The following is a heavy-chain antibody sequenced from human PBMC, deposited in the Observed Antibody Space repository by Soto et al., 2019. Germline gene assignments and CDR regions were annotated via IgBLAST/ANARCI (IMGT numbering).Heavy chain of an antibody. CDR2: ISSSGSTI. D-gene: IGHD5-12*01. Sequence: GGSLRLSCAASGFTFSDYYMSWIRQAPGKGLEWVSYISSSGSTIYYADSVKGRFTISRDNAKNSQYLQMNSLRAEATAVYYCARRGYSGYDVSYYYYYMDVWGKGTTVTVSS. J-gene: IGHJ6*03. V-gene: IGHV3-11*01. CDR3: ARRGYSGYDVSYYYYYMDV. CDR1: GFTFSDYY.